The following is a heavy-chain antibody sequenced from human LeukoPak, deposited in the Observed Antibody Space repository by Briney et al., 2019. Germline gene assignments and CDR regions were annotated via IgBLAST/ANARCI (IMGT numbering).Heavy chain of an antibody. Sequence: GGSLRLSCAASGVTFSSYGMHWVRQAPGKGLEWVAVISYDGSNKYYADSVKGRFTISRDNSKNTLYLQMNSLRAEDTAVYYCAKGWLSFGDDPDAFDIWGQGTMVTVSS. J-gene: IGHJ3*02. CDR1: GVTFSSYG. CDR3: AKGWLSFGDDPDAFDI. V-gene: IGHV3-30*18. CDR2: ISYDGSNK. D-gene: IGHD3-10*01.